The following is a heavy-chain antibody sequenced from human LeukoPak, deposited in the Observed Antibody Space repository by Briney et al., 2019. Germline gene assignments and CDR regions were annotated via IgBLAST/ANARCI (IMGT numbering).Heavy chain of an antibody. J-gene: IGHJ6*03. V-gene: IGHV1-69*13. CDR2: IIPIFGTA. CDR3: ARATVDTAMVIPYYYYMDV. Sequence: GASVKVSCKTSGYTFTDYYMHLVRQAPGQGLEWMGRIIPIFGTANYAQKFQGRVTITADESTSTAYMELSSLRSEDTAVYYCARATVDTAMVIPYYYYMDVWGKGTTVTISS. D-gene: IGHD5-18*01. CDR1: GYTFTDYY.